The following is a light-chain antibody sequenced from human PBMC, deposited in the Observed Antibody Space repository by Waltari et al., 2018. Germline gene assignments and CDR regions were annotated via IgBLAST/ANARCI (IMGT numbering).Light chain of an antibody. V-gene: IGLV1-44*01. J-gene: IGLJ3*02. CDR3: AAWDATLDGGV. CDR2: SNK. Sequence: QSVLTQPPSASGTPGQRVTISCSGSSSNIGVNPVNWFQPLPGTAPKVLIYSNKHRPSGVPYRFSGSKSGTSASLAISGLQSEDEAYYYCAAWDATLDGGVFGGGTKLTVL. CDR1: SSNIGVNP.